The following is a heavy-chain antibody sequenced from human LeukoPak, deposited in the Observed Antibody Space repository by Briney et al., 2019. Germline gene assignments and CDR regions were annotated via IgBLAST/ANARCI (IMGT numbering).Heavy chain of an antibody. CDR1: GFTFSSYA. J-gene: IGHJ6*02. V-gene: IGHV3-23*01. D-gene: IGHD3-10*01. CDR3: ANGGRAMVRGTHPYYYYYGMDV. Sequence: GGSLRLSCAASGFTFSSYAMSWVRQAPGKGLEWVSAISGSGGSTYYADSVKGRFTISRDNSKNTLYLQMNSLRAEDTAVYYCANGGRAMVRGTHPYYYYYGMDVWGQGTTVTVSS. CDR2: ISGSGGST.